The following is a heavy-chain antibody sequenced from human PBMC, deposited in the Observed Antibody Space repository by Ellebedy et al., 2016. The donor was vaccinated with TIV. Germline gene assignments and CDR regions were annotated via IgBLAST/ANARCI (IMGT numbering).Heavy chain of an antibody. CDR3: AGGTYDFWSGSHMDV. CDR1: TLNFGGRV. CDR2: VSGSGNSA. Sequence: GESLKISCAASTLNFGGRVLSWVRQAPGQGLEWVASVSGSGNSAKYRDSVQGRFTISRDNSKDTLFLQMHSLRPEDMGTYFCAGGTYDFWSGSHMDVWGKGTTVTVSS. D-gene: IGHD3-3*01. J-gene: IGHJ6*03. V-gene: IGHV3-23*01.